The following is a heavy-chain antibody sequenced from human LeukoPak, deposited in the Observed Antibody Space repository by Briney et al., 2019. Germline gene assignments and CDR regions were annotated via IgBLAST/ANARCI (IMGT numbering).Heavy chain of an antibody. Sequence: GGSLRLSCAASGFTFSSYGMHWVRQAPGKGLEWVAFIRYDGSNKYYADSVKGRFTISRDNSKNTLYLQMNSLRSEDTAVYYCARVEYSSGWYDYWGQGTLVTVSS. CDR1: GFTFSSYG. CDR3: ARVEYSSGWYDY. V-gene: IGHV3-30*02. D-gene: IGHD6-19*01. CDR2: IRYDGSNK. J-gene: IGHJ4*02.